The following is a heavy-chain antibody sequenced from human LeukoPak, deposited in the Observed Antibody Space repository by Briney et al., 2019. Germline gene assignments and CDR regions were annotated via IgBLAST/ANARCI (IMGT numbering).Heavy chain of an antibody. J-gene: IGHJ4*02. D-gene: IGHD3-9*01. Sequence: SETLSLTCTVSGGSISSGGYYWSWIRQHPGKGLEWIGYIYYSGSTYYNPSLKSRVTISVDTSKNQFSLKLSSVTAADTAVYYCARGVSYRVRDILTGSPQGDFDYWGQGTLVTVSS. CDR1: GGSISSGGYY. CDR2: IYYSGST. CDR3: ARGVSYRVRDILTGSPQGDFDY. V-gene: IGHV4-31*03.